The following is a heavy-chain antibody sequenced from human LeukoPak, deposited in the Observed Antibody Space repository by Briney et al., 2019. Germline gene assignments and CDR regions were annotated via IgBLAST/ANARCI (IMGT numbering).Heavy chain of an antibody. Sequence: PGGSLRLSCAAPGFTFSSYGMHWFRQAPGKGLEWVAFTRYDGSIKYYVDSVKGRFTISRDNPKNTLYLQMNSLRAEDTAVYYCAKDLPQYCSGGSCYPGGFDYWGQGTLVTVSS. CDR2: TRYDGSIK. J-gene: IGHJ4*02. D-gene: IGHD2-15*01. V-gene: IGHV3-30*02. CDR3: AKDLPQYCSGGSCYPGGFDY. CDR1: GFTFSSYG.